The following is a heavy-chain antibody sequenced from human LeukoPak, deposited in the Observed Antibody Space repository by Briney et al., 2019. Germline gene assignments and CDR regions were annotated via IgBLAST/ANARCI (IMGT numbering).Heavy chain of an antibody. J-gene: IGHJ5*02. CDR1: GFTFSSYS. Sequence: GGSLRLSCAASGFTFSSYSMNWVRQAPGKGLEWVSSISSSSSYIYYADSVKGRFTISRDTAKHSLYLKMNSLRAEDMAVYYCAGGRFGLAWFGPWGQGTLVTVSS. CDR2: ISSSSSYI. D-gene: IGHD3-10*01. CDR3: AGGRFGLAWFGP. V-gene: IGHV3-21*01.